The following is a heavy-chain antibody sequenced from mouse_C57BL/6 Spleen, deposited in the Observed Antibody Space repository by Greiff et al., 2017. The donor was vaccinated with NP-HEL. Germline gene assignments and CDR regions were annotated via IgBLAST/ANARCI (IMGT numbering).Heavy chain of an antibody. V-gene: IGHV1-59*01. J-gene: IGHJ3*01. CDR3: ARVNWDYYGSSGSFFAY. Sequence: VQLQQSGAELVRPGTSVKLSCKASGYTFTSYWMHWVKQRPGQGLEWIGVIDPSDSYTNYNQKFKGKATLTVDTSSSTAYMQLSSLTSEDSAVYYCARVNWDYYGSSGSFFAYWGQGTLVTVSA. D-gene: IGHD1-1*01. CDR1: GYTFTSYW. CDR2: IDPSDSYT.